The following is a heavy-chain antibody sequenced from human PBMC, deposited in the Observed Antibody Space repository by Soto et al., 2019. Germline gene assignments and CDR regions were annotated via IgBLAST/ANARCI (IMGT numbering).Heavy chain of an antibody. CDR3: ARDLDSSGYYPRLEPSSI. CDR1: GCSLSRGGYY. CDR2: IYYSGST. D-gene: IGHD3-22*01. Sequence: ASETLSLTCTFSGCSLSRGGYYWGWIRQQPGKGLEWIGYIYYSGSTYYNPSLKSRVTISVDTSKNQFSLKLSSVTAADTAVYYCARDLDSSGYYPRLEPSSIWGQGTMVTVSS. V-gene: IGHV4-31*03. J-gene: IGHJ3*02.